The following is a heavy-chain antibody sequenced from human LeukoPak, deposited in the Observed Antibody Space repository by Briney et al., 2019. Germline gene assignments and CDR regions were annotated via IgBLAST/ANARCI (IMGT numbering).Heavy chain of an antibody. J-gene: IGHJ4*02. CDR3: ARNTIAAAGSFDY. V-gene: IGHV4-59*01. CDR2: IYYSGST. CDR1: GGSISSYY. D-gene: IGHD6-13*01. Sequence: PSETLSLTCTVSGGSISSYYWSWIRQPPGKGLEGIGYIYYSGSTNYNPSLKSRVTISVDTSRNQFSLKLSSVTAADTAVYYCARNTIAAAGSFDYWGQXTLVTXSS.